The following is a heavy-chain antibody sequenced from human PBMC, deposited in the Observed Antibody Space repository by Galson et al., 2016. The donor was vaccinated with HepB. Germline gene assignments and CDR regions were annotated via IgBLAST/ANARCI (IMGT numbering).Heavy chain of an antibody. CDR2: IYYSGTT. V-gene: IGHV4-39*01. D-gene: IGHD3-16*02. Sequence: SETLSLTCTVSGGSISSSSYYWGWIRQPPGKGLEWIGNIYYSGTTYYNPSLKSRVTISVDTSKNQFSLKLSSVTAADTAVYYCARLGWYDFVWGSYRLLDYWGQGTLVTVSS. CDR1: GGSISSSSYY. J-gene: IGHJ4*02. CDR3: ARLGWYDFVWGSYRLLDY.